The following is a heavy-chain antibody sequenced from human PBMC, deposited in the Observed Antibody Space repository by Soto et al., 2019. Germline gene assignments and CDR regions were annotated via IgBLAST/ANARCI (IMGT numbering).Heavy chain of an antibody. V-gene: IGHV4-4*02. CDR2: IHHSGDT. D-gene: IGHD2-8*01. CDR1: GGSIRSDKW. J-gene: IGHJ4*02. Sequence: QVQLQESGPGLVKPSGTLSLTCVVSGGSIRSDKWWSWVRQPPGKGLEWIAEIHHSGDTNYNPSLKTRVTISVDKSKNQISLRLGSVTAADKAVYYCERSTMGNVDHWGQGTLVTVSS. CDR3: ERSTMGNVDH.